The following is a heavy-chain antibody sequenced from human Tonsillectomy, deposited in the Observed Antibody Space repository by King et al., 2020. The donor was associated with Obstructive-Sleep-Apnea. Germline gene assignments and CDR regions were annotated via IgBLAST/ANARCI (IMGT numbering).Heavy chain of an antibody. J-gene: IGHJ4*02. V-gene: IGHV3-30*04. CDR1: GFTFSSYA. CDR3: ARESWTYNWNAFDY. Sequence: VQLVQSGGGVVQPGRSLRLSCAASGFTFSSYAMHWVRQAPGKGLEWVAVISYDGSNKYYADSVKGRFTISRDNSKNTLYLQMNSLRAEDTAVYYYARESWTYNWNAFDYWGQGTLVTVSS. CDR2: ISYDGSNK. D-gene: IGHD1-20*01.